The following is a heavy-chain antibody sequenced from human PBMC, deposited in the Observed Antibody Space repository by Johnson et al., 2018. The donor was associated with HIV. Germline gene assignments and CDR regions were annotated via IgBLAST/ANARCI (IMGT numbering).Heavy chain of an antibody. CDR1: GFTFDDYG. Sequence: QQVESGGGVVRPGGSLRLSCAASGFTFDDYGMSWVRQATGKGLEWVSGINWNGGSTGYAASVKGRFTISRDNAKNSLYLQMNSLRAEDTALYYCARVRYYDILPGPDAFDIWGQGTMVTVSS. D-gene: IGHD3-9*01. CDR3: ARVRYYDILPGPDAFDI. J-gene: IGHJ3*02. V-gene: IGHV3-20*04. CDR2: INWNGGST.